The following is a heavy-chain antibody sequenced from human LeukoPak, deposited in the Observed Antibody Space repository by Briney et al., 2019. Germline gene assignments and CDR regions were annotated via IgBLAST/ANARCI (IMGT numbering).Heavy chain of an antibody. J-gene: IGHJ4*02. CDR2: ISSSGSTI. CDR3: ASGSSSSRVFDY. CDR1: GFTFSDYY. V-gene: IGHV3-11*01. Sequence: KPGGALRLSCAASGFTFSDYYMSWIRQAPGKGLEWVSYISSSGSTIYYADSVKGRFTISRDNAKNSLYLQMNSLRAEDTAVYYCASGSSSSRVFDYWGQGTLVTVSS. D-gene: IGHD6-6*01.